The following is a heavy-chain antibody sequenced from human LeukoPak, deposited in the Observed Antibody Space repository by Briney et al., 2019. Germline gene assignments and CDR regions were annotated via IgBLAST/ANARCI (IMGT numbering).Heavy chain of an antibody. J-gene: IGHJ6*03. CDR3: ARDGSSWFLNYYYYYYMDV. CDR2: ISAYNGNT. D-gene: IGHD6-13*01. CDR1: GYTFTSYY. V-gene: IGHV1-18*04. Sequence: ASVKVSCKASGYTFTSYYMHWVRQAPGQGLEWMGWISAYNGNTNYAQKLQGRVTMTTDTSTSTAYMELRSLRSDDTAVYYCARDGSSWFLNYYYYYYMDVWGKGTTVTVSS.